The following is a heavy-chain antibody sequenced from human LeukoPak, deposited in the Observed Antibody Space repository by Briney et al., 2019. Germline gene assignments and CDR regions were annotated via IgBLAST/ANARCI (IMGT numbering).Heavy chain of an antibody. Sequence: ASVKVSCKASGYTFTSYDINWLRQATGQGLEWMGWMNPNSGNTGYAQKFQDRVTMTRNTSISTAYMELSRLRSDDTAVYYCARVGSSTSWEEYFDCWGQGILVTVSS. V-gene: IGHV1-8*01. CDR2: MNPNSGNT. J-gene: IGHJ4*02. D-gene: IGHD2-2*01. CDR3: ARVGSSTSWEEYFDC. CDR1: GYTFTSYD.